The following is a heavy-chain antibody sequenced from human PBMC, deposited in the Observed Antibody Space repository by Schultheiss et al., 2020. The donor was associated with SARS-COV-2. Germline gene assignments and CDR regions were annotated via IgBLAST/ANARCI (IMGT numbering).Heavy chain of an antibody. CDR2: ISYDGSNK. V-gene: IGHV3-30-3*01. J-gene: IGHJ6*02. CDR3: ARDGYSSGWRIYYYYYGMDV. CDR1: GFTFSSYA. Sequence: GGSLRLSCAASGFTFSSYAMHWVRQAPGKGLEWVAVISYDGSNKYYADSVKGRFTISRDNSKNTLYLQMNSLRAEDTAVYYCARDGYSSGWRIYYYYYGMDVWGQGTTVTVSS. D-gene: IGHD6-19*01.